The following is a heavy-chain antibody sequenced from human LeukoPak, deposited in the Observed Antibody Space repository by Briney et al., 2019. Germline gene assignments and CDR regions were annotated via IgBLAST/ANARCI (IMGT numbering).Heavy chain of an antibody. Sequence: GESLKISCKGSGYSFTSYWIGWVRQMPGKDLVWMVIIYPGDCDTSYSPSFQGQVTISADKSISTAYLQWSSLKASDTAMYYCARGRVALLERRPIGGMDVWGQGTTVTVSS. J-gene: IGHJ6*02. CDR1: GYSFTSYW. D-gene: IGHD1-1*01. CDR3: ARGRVALLERRPIGGMDV. CDR2: IYPGDCDT. V-gene: IGHV5-51*01.